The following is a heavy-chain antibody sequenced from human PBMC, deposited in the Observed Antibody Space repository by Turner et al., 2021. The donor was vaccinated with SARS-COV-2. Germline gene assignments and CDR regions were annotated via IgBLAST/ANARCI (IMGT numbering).Heavy chain of an antibody. CDR2: ISYDGSNK. CDR3: ARGDCYNEFDY. CDR1: GFTFSSYA. Sequence: QVQLVESGGGMVQPGRYLRLSCAASGFTFSSYAMHWVRQAPCNGLEWVAVISYDGSNKYYADSVKGRFTISRDNSKNTLYLQMNSLRDEDTAVYYCARGDCYNEFDYWGQGTLVTVSS. D-gene: IGHD2-21*01. J-gene: IGHJ4*02. V-gene: IGHV3-30-3*01.